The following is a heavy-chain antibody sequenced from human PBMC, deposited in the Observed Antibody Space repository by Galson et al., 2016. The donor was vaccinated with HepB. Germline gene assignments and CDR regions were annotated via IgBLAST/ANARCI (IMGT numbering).Heavy chain of an antibody. CDR2: ISGSDAET. CDR1: GFTFSNYA. CDR3: AKWGWGSYPDTFFDV. Sequence: SLRLSCAASGFTFSNYAMSWVRQAPGRGLEWVSGISGSDAETYYADSVKGRFTISRDNSKNMLYLQINSLRAEDTAIYYCAKWGWGSYPDTFFDVWGQGTLVTVSS. D-gene: IGHD3-16*02. J-gene: IGHJ4*03. V-gene: IGHV3-23*01.